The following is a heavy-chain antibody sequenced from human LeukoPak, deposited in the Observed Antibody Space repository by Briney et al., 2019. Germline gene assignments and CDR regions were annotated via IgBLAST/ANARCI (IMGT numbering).Heavy chain of an antibody. V-gene: IGHV3-23*01. Sequence: GASLRLSCAASGFTFSNYAMSWVRQAPGKGLEWVSAITGSGGNTYYADSVKGRFTISRDNSKNTLYLQMNSLRDEDTAVYYCAKWGDFDVLTGYYVPDSWGQGTLVTVSS. CDR2: ITGSGGNT. J-gene: IGHJ5*01. D-gene: IGHD3-9*01. CDR3: AKWGDFDVLTGYYVPDS. CDR1: GFTFSNYA.